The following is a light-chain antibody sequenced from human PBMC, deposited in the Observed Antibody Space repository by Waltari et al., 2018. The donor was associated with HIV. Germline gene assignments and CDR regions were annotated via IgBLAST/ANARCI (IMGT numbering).Light chain of an antibody. CDR3: QQYEFWPT. J-gene: IGKJ1*01. CDR1: QNVNTN. Sequence: VVLTQSPASLSLSPGEPVPLSCTASQNVNTNLAWYQHRPGQPPRLVMFGASTRSAGLPARFIGGGSGTNFTLTSRNVQSEDFAVYYCQQYEFWPTFGQGTKV. V-gene: IGKV3-15*01. CDR2: GAS.